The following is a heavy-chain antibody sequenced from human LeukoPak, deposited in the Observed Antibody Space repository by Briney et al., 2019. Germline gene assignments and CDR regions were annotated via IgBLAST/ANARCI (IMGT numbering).Heavy chain of an antibody. J-gene: IGHJ5*02. Sequence: ASVKVSCKASGYTFTSYGISWVRQAPGQGLEWMGWISAYNGNTNYAQKLQGRVTMTTDTSTSTAYMELRSLRSDDAAVYYCARDLPYYYGSGSYQDWFDPWGQGTLVTVSS. CDR3: ARDLPYYYGSGSYQDWFDP. V-gene: IGHV1-18*01. D-gene: IGHD3-10*01. CDR1: GYTFTSYG. CDR2: ISAYNGNT.